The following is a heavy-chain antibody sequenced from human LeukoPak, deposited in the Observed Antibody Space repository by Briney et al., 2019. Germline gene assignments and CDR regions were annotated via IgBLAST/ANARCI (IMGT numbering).Heavy chain of an antibody. CDR2: INPNSGGT. J-gene: IGHJ5*02. D-gene: IGHD3-10*01. V-gene: IGHV1-2*02. CDR3: ARKGLLWFGESLGGDWFDP. Sequence: GASVKVSCKASGCTFTGYYMHWVRQAPGQGLEWMGWINPNSGGTNYAQKFQGRVTMTRDTSISTAYMELSRLRSDDTAVYYCARKGLLWFGESLGGDWFDPWGQGTLVTVSS. CDR1: GCTFTGYY.